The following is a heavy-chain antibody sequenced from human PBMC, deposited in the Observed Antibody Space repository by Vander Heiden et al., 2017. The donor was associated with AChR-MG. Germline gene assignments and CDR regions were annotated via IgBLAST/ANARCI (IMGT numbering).Heavy chain of an antibody. CDR1: GYTFPGSY. D-gene: IGHD3-22*01. CDR2: INPNSGGT. Sequence: QVQLVQSGAQVQKPGASVKVSCMASGYTFPGSYMHGVRRAPGQGVEWMGWINPNSGGTNYAQKFQGRVTMARDTSISTAYMELSRLRSDDTAVYYCARDLEYYYDSSGFFLGWFDPWGQGTLVTVSS. J-gene: IGHJ5*02. V-gene: IGHV1-2*02. CDR3: ARDLEYYYDSSGFFLGWFDP.